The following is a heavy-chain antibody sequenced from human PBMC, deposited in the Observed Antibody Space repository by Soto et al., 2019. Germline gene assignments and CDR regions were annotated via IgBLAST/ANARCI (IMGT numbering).Heavy chain of an antibody. J-gene: IGHJ5*02. CDR3: SRVPAYSTRWSSDPWFDP. CDR1: GYTFTNYG. D-gene: IGHD6-13*01. V-gene: IGHV1-18*01. Sequence: QVLLVQSGAAVKTPGASVKISCQASGYTFTNYGITWVRQTPGQGFEWMAWINPYNGNTNYAQNLQGRGTMTTDTSTSTVYMELRSLRSDDTAVYDCSRVPAYSTRWSSDPWFDPWGQGTLVTVSS. CDR2: INPYNGNT.